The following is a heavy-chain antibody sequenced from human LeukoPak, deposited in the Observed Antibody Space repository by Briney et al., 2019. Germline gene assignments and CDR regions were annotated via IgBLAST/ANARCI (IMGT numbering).Heavy chain of an antibody. D-gene: IGHD3-10*01. Sequence: GGSLRLSCAASGFTVSAYAMAWVRQAPGKGLEWVSTIYDDNTYYVDSVKGRFAISTDNSKNTLYLQMNSLRVEDTAVYFCAARKVRGVWFYLDHWGQGTLVTVSS. CDR1: GFTVSAYA. V-gene: IGHV3-23*01. CDR2: IYDDNT. J-gene: IGHJ4*02. CDR3: AARKVRGVWFYLDH.